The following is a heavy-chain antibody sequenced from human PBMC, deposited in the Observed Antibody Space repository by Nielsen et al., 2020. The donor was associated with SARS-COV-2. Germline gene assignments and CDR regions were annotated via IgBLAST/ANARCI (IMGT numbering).Heavy chain of an antibody. V-gene: IGHV4-59*01. CDR2: IYYSGST. J-gene: IGHJ6*03. CDR3: ARAPLCSSTSCYRYYYYYYMDV. D-gene: IGHD2-2*01. CDR1: GGSIGSYY. Sequence: SETLSLTCTVSGGSIGSYYWSWIRQPPGKGLEWIGYIYYSGSTNYNPSLKSRVTISVDTSKNQFSLKLSSVTAADTAVYYCARAPLCSSTSCYRYYYYYYMDVWGKGTTVTVSS.